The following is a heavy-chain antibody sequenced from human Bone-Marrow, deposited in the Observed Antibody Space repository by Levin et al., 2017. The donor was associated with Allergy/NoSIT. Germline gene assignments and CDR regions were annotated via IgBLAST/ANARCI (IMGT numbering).Heavy chain of an antibody. CDR3: VARPNVTDVEKSHKFGLDV. V-gene: IGHV1-2*06. J-gene: IGHJ6*02. D-gene: IGHD3-16*01. Sequence: ASVKVSCKTSGYTFTNYYLNWVRQAPGQGLEWMGRINPLSGVTNLAQEFQGRITLTRDTFMSTGYLEVNGLRSDETAVYYCVARPNVTDVEKSHKFGLDVWGQGTTVTVSS. CDR2: INPLSGVT. CDR1: GYTFTNYY.